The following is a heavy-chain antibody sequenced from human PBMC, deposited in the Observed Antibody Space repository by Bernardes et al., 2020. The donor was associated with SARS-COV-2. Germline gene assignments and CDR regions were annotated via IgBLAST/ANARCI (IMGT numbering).Heavy chain of an antibody. V-gene: IGHV3-49*04. J-gene: IGHJ4*01. CDR1: GFSCGDYG. CDR2: IRSKSHGGTT. Sequence: GGSLRLSCTTCGFSCGDYGMSWVRQAPGKVLEWRGFIRSKSHGGTTEYAASVKGRFTISRDDSNSISYLQMNSLKIEDTAVYYCTRAYYFGSGSYYEDYFDYWGHGSLVTVSS. D-gene: IGHD3-10*01. CDR3: TRAYYFGSGSYYEDYFDY.